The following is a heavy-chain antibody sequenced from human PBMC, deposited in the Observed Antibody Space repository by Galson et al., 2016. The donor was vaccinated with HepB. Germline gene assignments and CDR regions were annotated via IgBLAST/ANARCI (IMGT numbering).Heavy chain of an antibody. CDR1: GGTFSTYV. Sequence: SVKVSCKASGGTFSTYVISWVRQAPGQGLEWMGGTIPLFGTANYAQKFQGRVTITADKSTSTVYMKLSSLGSEDTAVYYCARAGGGNHRPLDYWGQGTLVTVSS. CDR3: ARAGGGNHRPLDY. CDR2: TIPLFGTA. D-gene: IGHD4-23*01. J-gene: IGHJ4*02. V-gene: IGHV1-69*06.